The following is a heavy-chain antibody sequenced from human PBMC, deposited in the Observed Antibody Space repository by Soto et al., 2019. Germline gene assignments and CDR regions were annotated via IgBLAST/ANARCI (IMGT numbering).Heavy chain of an antibody. J-gene: IGHJ6*02. CDR1: GFTFSKAW. CDR3: TTVATTPWTSLDYYGMDV. CDR2: IKSKTDGGTT. Sequence: GGSLRLSCAASGFTFSKAWMNWVREAPAKGLEWVGRIKSKTDGGTTDYAAPVKGRFTISRDDSKNTLYLQMNSLKTEDTAVYYCTTVATTPWTSLDYYGMDVWGQGTTVTVSS. V-gene: IGHV3-15*07. D-gene: IGHD5-12*01.